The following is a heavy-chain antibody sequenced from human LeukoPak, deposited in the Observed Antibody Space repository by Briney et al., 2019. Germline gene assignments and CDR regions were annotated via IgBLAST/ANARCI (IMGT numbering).Heavy chain of an antibody. D-gene: IGHD3-3*01. Sequence: ASVKVSCKASGYTFITYGINWVRLAPGQGLEWMGWINPNTGNPMYAQGFTGRFVFSLDTSVSTAYLQISSLKAEDTAVYYCARPSGTIFGVVTPFDYWGQGTLVTVSS. J-gene: IGHJ4*02. CDR1: GYTFITYG. CDR2: INPNTGNP. V-gene: IGHV7-4-1*02. CDR3: ARPSGTIFGVVTPFDY.